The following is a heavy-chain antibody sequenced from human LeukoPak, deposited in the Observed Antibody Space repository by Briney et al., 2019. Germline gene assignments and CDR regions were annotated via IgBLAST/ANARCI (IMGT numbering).Heavy chain of an antibody. J-gene: IGHJ3*01. CDR3: AREGTMIRAYLV. V-gene: IGHV4-34*01. D-gene: IGHD3-10*01. CDR1: GGSFSGYY. CDR2: INHSGST. Sequence: PSGTLSLTCAVYGGSFSGYYWSWIRQPPGKGLEWIGEINHSGSTNYNPSLKSRVTISVDTSKNQFSLKLSSVTAADTAVYYCAREGTMIRAYLVWGQGIMVTVSS.